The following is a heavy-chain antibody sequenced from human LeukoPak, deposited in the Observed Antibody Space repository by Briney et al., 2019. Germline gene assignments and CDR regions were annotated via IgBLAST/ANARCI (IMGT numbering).Heavy chain of an antibody. CDR1: GGSISSSNYY. J-gene: IGHJ3*02. Sequence: SETLPLTCTVSGGSISSSNYYWSWIRQHPGKGLEWIGYIYNSGSTYYNPSLKSRVTISVDTSKNQFSLKLSSVTAADTAVYYCASGGSGSYEADAFDIWGQGTMVTVSS. V-gene: IGHV4-31*03. D-gene: IGHD3-10*01. CDR2: IYNSGST. CDR3: ASGGSGSYEADAFDI.